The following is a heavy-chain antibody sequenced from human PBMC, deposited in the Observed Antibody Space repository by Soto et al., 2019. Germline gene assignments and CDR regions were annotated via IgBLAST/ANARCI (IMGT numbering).Heavy chain of an antibody. CDR3: AKYRRYYDSSASPLDY. J-gene: IGHJ4*02. CDR1: GFTFSSYA. V-gene: IGHV3-23*01. Sequence: GGSLRLSCAASGFTFSSYAMSWVRQAQGKGLEWVSAISGSGGSTYYADSVKGRFTISRDNSKNTLYLQMNSLRAEDTAVYYCAKYRRYYDSSASPLDYWGQGTLVTVSS. CDR2: ISGSGGST. D-gene: IGHD3-22*01.